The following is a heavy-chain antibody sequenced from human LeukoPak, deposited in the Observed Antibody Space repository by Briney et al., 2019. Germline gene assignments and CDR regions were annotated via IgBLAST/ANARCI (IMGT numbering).Heavy chain of an antibody. J-gene: IGHJ4*02. D-gene: IGHD5-18*01. Sequence: AAVTVSCKASAYTFTDYHLYWVRQAPGQGPEWMGWIYPNNGGTNYVQKFQGRVTMTRDTSISTAYMELSRLRSDDTAVYYCARDGDSVMVEFDYWGQGTLVTVSS. CDR1: AYTFTDYH. CDR3: ARDGDSVMVEFDY. CDR2: IYPNNGGT. V-gene: IGHV1-2*02.